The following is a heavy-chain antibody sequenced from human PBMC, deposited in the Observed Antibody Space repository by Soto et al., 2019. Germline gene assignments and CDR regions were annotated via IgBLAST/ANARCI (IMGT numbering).Heavy chain of an antibody. J-gene: IGHJ6*02. D-gene: IGHD1-26*01. CDR1: GFILGRNS. V-gene: IGHV3-48*02. Sequence: EAQLVESGGGLVQPGGSLRLSCAASGFILGRNSMMWVRQAPGKGLEWVAYISSSSTTMNYADSVKGRFTISRDNANNALYLQMNSPRDEDTAVYYCARPHLYRSTFYGMNVWGQGTTVTVSS. CDR3: ARPHLYRSTFYGMNV. CDR2: ISSSSTTM.